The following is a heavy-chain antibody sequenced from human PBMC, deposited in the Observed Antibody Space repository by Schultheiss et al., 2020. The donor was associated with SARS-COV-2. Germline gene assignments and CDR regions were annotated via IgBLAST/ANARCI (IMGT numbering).Heavy chain of an antibody. Sequence: GESLKISCAASGFTFSYYYMSGVRQAPGKGLEWVSSISSSSSYIYYADSVKGRFTISRDNAKNSLYLQMNSLRAEDTAVYYCARTVGNIDYWGQGTLVTVSS. V-gene: IGHV3-21*01. CDR3: ARTVGNIDY. J-gene: IGHJ4*02. CDR2: ISSSSSYI. D-gene: IGHD2-15*01. CDR1: GFTFSYYY.